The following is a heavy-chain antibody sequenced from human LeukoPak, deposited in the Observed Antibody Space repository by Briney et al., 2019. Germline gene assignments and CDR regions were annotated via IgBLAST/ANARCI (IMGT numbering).Heavy chain of an antibody. Sequence: GGSLRLSCAASGFTFSRYWMHWVRQAPGEGLVWVSHINTDGSTTNFADSVEGRFSVSRDNAKNTLYLQMNNLRAEDTAIYYCARDLDRDGSTHFDYWGQGTLVSVSS. CDR1: GFTFSRYW. J-gene: IGHJ4*02. D-gene: IGHD5-24*01. V-gene: IGHV3-74*01. CDR3: ARDLDRDGSTHFDY. CDR2: INTDGSTT.